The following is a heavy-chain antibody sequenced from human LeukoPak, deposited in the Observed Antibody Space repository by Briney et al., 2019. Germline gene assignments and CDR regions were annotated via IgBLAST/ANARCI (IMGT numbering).Heavy chain of an antibody. J-gene: IGHJ4*02. CDR1: GYTFTSYG. CDR2: ISAYNGNT. CDR3: ARVYYDSSGYYYRRFDY. Sequence: ASVKVSCKASGYTFTSYGISWVRQAPGQGLEWMGWISAYNGNTNYAQRLQGRVTVTTDTSTSTAYMELRSLRSDDTAVYYCARVYYDSSGYYYRRFDYWGQGTLVTVSS. D-gene: IGHD3-22*01. V-gene: IGHV1-18*01.